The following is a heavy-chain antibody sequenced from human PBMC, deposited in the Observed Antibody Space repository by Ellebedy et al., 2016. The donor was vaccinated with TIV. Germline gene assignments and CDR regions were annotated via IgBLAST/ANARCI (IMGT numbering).Heavy chain of an antibody. CDR3: AVVIPAAAHYYSYYMDV. J-gene: IGHJ6*03. Sequence: LRLSXTVSGGSISSGGYYWSWIRQHPGKGLEWIGYIYYSGSTYYNPSLKSRVTISLDTSKNQFSLKLSSVTAADTAVYYCAVVIPAAAHYYSYYMDVWGKGTTVTVSS. D-gene: IGHD2-2*01. CDR2: IYYSGST. V-gene: IGHV4-31*08. CDR1: GGSISSGGYY.